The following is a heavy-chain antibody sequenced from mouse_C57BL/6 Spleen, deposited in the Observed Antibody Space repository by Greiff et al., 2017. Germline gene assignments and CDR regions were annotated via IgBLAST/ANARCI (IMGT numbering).Heavy chain of an antibody. D-gene: IGHD2-2*01. CDR1: GYAFSSSW. CDR3: ARSTMVSGFFDY. J-gene: IGHJ2*01. V-gene: IGHV1-82*01. Sequence: VQLQQSGPELVKPGASVKISCKASGYAFSSSWMNWVKQRPGKGLEWIGRIYPGDGDPNYNGKFKGKATLTADKSSSTAYMQLSSLTSEDSAVYFCARSTMVSGFFDYWGQGTTLTVSS. CDR2: IYPGDGDP.